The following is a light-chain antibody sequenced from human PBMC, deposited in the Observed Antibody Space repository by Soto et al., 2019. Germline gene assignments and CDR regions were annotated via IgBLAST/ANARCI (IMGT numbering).Light chain of an antibody. Sequence: EIVLTQSPGTLSLSPGERATLSCRASQSVSITYLAWYQQKPGQAPRLLIYGASSRATGIPDRFSVSESGTDFILTISRLEPEDFAVYYCQHYGSSLVAFGQGTKVDIK. CDR3: QHYGSSLVA. CDR1: QSVSITY. V-gene: IGKV3-20*01. CDR2: GAS. J-gene: IGKJ1*01.